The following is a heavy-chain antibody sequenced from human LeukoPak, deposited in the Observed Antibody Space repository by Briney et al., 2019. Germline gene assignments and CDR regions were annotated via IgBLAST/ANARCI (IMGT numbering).Heavy chain of an antibody. CDR2: ILYDGSNR. Sequence: GRSLRLSCAASGFTFSSYGMHWVRQAPGKGLEWVAVILYDGSNRYYADSVKGRFTISRDNSKNTLYLQMNSLRAEDTAVYYCARDREVAALDYWGQGTLVTVSS. CDR3: ARDREVAALDY. D-gene: IGHD6-19*01. CDR1: GFTFSSYG. V-gene: IGHV3-33*01. J-gene: IGHJ4*02.